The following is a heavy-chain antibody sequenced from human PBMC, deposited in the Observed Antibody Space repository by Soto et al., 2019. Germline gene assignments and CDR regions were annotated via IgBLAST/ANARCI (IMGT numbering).Heavy chain of an antibody. Sequence: PVGSLRLSCTASGFTFGAYSMSWVRQAPGKGLEWVGFIRSKAYGGTTEYAASVKGRFTISRDDSKSIAYLQMNSLKTEDTAVYYCTRFNGDYDLNWFDPWGQGTLVTVSS. J-gene: IGHJ5*02. CDR3: TRFNGDYDLNWFDP. CDR2: IRSKAYGGTT. D-gene: IGHD4-17*01. CDR1: GFTFGAYS. V-gene: IGHV3-49*04.